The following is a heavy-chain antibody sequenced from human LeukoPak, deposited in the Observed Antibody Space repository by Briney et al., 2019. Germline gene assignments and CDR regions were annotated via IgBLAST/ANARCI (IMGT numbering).Heavy chain of an antibody. CDR2: ISGSGGST. J-gene: IGHJ6*02. Sequence: GGSLRLSCAASGFTFSSYAMSWVRQAPGKGLEWVSAISGSGGSTYYADSVKGRFTISRDNSKNTLYLQMNSLRAEDTAVYYCAKDPAVVVPAATTSYYYYGMDVRGQGTTVTVSS. D-gene: IGHD2-2*01. CDR1: GFTFSSYA. V-gene: IGHV3-23*01. CDR3: AKDPAVVVPAATTSYYYYGMDV.